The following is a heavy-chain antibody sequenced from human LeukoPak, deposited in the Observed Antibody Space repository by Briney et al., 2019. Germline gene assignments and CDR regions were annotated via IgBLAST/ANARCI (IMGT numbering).Heavy chain of an antibody. CDR1: GFTFSSYS. CDR2: ISSSSSYI. D-gene: IGHD2-15*01. Sequence: GGSLRLPCAASGFTFSSYSMNWVRQAPGKGLEWVSSISSSSSYIYYADSVKGRFTISRDNAKNSLYLQMNSLRAEDTAVYYCARVYCSGGSCYPGAFDIWGQGTMVTVSS. CDR3: ARVYCSGGSCYPGAFDI. V-gene: IGHV3-21*01. J-gene: IGHJ3*02.